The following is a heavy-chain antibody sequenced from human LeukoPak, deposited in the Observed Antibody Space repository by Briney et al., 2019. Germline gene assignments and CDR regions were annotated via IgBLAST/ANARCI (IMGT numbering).Heavy chain of an antibody. D-gene: IGHD6-19*01. V-gene: IGHV3-30*18. CDR3: AKDLIPVAVAVFPDY. Sequence: PGRSLRLSCAASGFTFSSYGMHWVRQAPGKGLEWVAVISYDGSNKYYADSVKGRFTISRDNSKNTLYLQMNSLRAEDTAAYYCAKDLIPVAVAVFPDYWGQGTLVTVSS. CDR2: ISYDGSNK. J-gene: IGHJ4*02. CDR1: GFTFSSYG.